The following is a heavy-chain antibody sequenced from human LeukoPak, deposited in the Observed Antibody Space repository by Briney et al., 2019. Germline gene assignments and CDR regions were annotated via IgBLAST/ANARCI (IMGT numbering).Heavy chain of an antibody. V-gene: IGHV1-18*01. Sequence: GASVKVSCKASGGTFSSYAISWVRQAPGQGLEWMGWISTYNVNTNYAQKLQGRVTMTTDTSTSTAYMELRSLRSDDTAVYYCARDQYYDSKGWFDPWGQGTLVTVSS. CDR1: GGTFSSYA. CDR2: ISTYNVNT. J-gene: IGHJ5*02. D-gene: IGHD3-22*01. CDR3: ARDQYYDSKGWFDP.